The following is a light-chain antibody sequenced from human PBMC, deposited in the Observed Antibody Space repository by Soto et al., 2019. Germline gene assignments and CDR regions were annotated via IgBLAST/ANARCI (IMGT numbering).Light chain of an antibody. V-gene: IGKV3-11*01. CDR2: DAS. J-gene: IGKJ2*01. CDR3: QQRSNWPPYLYT. Sequence: EIVLPQSPATLYLSTGERATISCRASQSVSRYLAWYQQKPGQAPRLLIYDASNRATGIPARFSGSGSGTGVTLTIISLEPEDVAVYYCQQRSNWPPYLYTFGQGTKLEIK. CDR1: QSVSRY.